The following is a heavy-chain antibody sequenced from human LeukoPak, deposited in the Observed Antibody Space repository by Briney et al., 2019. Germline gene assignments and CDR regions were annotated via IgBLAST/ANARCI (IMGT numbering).Heavy chain of an antibody. CDR1: GFTFSSYG. V-gene: IGHV3-30*02. CDR3: AKGKDDYDSSGSNLFDP. CDR2: IRYDGSNK. D-gene: IGHD3-22*01. Sequence: GGSLRLSCAASGFTFSSYGMHWVRQAPGKGLEWVAFIRYDGSNKYYADSVKGRFTISRDNSKNTLYLQMNSLRAEDTAVYYCAKGKDDYDSSGSNLFDPWGQGTLVTVSS. J-gene: IGHJ5*02.